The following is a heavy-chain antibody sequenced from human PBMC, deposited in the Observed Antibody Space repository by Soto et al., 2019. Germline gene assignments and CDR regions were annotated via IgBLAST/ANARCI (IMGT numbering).Heavy chain of an antibody. Sequence: EEQLLESGGGLVHPGGSLRLSCAASGFTFSNYAMSWVRQAPGKGLDWDSAISGSGGTTYYADSVKGRLTVSGDNSKNTLYLQMNSLRVEDTAVYYCAKDANYDFWSGYPPTYYYYYMDVWGKGTTVTVSS. CDR2: ISGSGGTT. J-gene: IGHJ6*03. D-gene: IGHD3-3*01. CDR3: AKDANYDFWSGYPPTYYYYYMDV. CDR1: GFTFSNYA. V-gene: IGHV3-23*01.